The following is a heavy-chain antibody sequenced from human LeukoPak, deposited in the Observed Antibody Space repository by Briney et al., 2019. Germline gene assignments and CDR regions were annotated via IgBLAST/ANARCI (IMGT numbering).Heavy chain of an antibody. CDR1: GFTFSSYG. V-gene: IGHV3-7*03. J-gene: IGHJ4*02. Sequence: PGGSLRLSCAASGFTFSSYGMHWVRQAPGKGLEWVANMKQDGSEQYYVDSMKGRFTISRDNAKNSLYLQINSLRAEDTAVYYCARDRHYDFWSGYYTPFNSWGQGTLVTVSS. D-gene: IGHD3-3*01. CDR3: ARDRHYDFWSGYYTPFNS. CDR2: MKQDGSEQ.